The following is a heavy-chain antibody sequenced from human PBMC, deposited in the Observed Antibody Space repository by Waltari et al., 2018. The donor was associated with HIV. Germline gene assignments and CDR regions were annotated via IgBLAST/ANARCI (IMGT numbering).Heavy chain of an antibody. Sequence: QVQLQQWGAGLLNASETLSLTCAVYGGSFSGYHWTWIRQSPGKGLEWIGEINDSGTTSNNPSLKRRVTLSVDTSKRQFFLNLTSVTAADTAVYFCAREEVIRGYRYGNVVPVREFYCQHWGQGTLVTVSA. V-gene: IGHV4-34*01. CDR2: INDSGTT. CDR1: GGSFSGYH. D-gene: IGHD5-18*01. CDR3: AREEVIRGYRYGNVVPVREFYCQH. J-gene: IGHJ1*01.